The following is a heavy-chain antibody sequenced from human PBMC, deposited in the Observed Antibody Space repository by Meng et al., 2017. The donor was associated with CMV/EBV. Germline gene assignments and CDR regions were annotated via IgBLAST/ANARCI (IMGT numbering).Heavy chain of an antibody. CDR1: GFTFSSYA. CDR3: ARDAYNSFDS. Sequence: GESLKISCAASGFTFSSYAMHWVRQAPGKGLEWVAVISYDGSNKYYADSVKGRFTISRDNSKNTLYLQMNSLRAEDTAVYFCARDAYNSFDSWGLGTLVTVS. D-gene: IGHD5-24*01. CDR2: ISYDGSNK. J-gene: IGHJ4*02. V-gene: IGHV3-30*04.